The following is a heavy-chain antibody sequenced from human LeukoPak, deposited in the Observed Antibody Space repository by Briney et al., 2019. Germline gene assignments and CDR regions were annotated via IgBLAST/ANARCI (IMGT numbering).Heavy chain of an antibody. CDR3: AKEREARDGLHSFVDY. CDR2: ISGSGGST. Sequence: PGGSLRLSCAASGFTFTNYWMSWVRQAPGKGLEWVSAISGSGGSTYYADSVKGRFTISRDNSKNTLYLQMNSLRAEDTAVYYCAKEREARDGLHSFVDYWGQGTLVTVSS. J-gene: IGHJ4*02. CDR1: GFTFTNYW. V-gene: IGHV3-23*01. D-gene: IGHD5-24*01.